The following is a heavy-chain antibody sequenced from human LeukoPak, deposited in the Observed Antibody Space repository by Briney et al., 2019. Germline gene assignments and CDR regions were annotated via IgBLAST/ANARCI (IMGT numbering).Heavy chain of an antibody. CDR3: ARDDGYSGYDFSPPHDY. CDR2: ISYGGSNE. Sequence: PGGSLRLSCAAYGFIFRSYWMIWVRQAPGKGLEWVAVISYGGSNEYYADCVKGRFTISRDNSKNTLYLQMNSLRAEDTAVYYCARDDGYSGYDFSPPHDYWGQGTLVTVSS. V-gene: IGHV3-30-3*01. D-gene: IGHD5-12*01. CDR1: GFIFRSYW. J-gene: IGHJ4*02.